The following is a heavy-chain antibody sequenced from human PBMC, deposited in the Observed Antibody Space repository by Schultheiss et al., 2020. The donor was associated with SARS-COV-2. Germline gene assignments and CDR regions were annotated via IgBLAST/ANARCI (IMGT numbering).Heavy chain of an antibody. CDR1: GFTFSSYA. Sequence: GESLKISCAASGFTFSSYAMHWVRQAPGKGLEWVAVISYDGSNKYYADSVKGRFTISRDNSKNTLYLQMNSLRAEDTALYYCAKGAVDKNGAFDYWGQGTLVTVSS. CDR3: AKGAVDKNGAFDY. D-gene: IGHD1-1*01. V-gene: IGHV3-30*01. J-gene: IGHJ4*02. CDR2: ISYDGSNK.